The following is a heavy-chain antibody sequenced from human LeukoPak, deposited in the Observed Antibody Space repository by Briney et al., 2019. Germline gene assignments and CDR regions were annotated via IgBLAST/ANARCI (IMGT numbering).Heavy chain of an antibody. CDR2: FNPNSGGT. CDR1: GYTFTGYY. CDR3: ARDLGSSGWQTPQYYFDY. D-gene: IGHD6-19*01. J-gene: IGHJ4*02. Sequence: ASVKVSCKASGYTFTGYYMHWVRQAPGHGLEWMGWFNPNSGGTYYAQNFQGRVTMTRDTSISTAYMELSSLRSDDTAVYYCARDLGSSGWQTPQYYFDYWGQGTLVTVSS. V-gene: IGHV1-2*02.